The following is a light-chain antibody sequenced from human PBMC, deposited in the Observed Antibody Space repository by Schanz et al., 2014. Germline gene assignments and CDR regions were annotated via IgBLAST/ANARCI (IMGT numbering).Light chain of an antibody. CDR1: SSDVGGYNY. J-gene: IGLJ3*02. Sequence: QSALTQPPSASGSPGQSVTISCTGTSSDVGGYNYVSWYQQHPGKAPKRMIYEVSERPSGVPDRFSGSKSGNTASLTVSGLQDEDEADYYCTSYTSIRTWVFGGGTKLTVL. CDR3: TSYTSIRTWV. CDR2: EVS. V-gene: IGLV2-8*01.